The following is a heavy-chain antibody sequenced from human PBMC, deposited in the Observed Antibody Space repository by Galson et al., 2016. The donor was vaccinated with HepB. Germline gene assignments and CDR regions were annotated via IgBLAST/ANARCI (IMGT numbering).Heavy chain of an antibody. J-gene: IGHJ2*01. V-gene: IGHV3-23*01. CDR3: AKSLIVGPTMNWYFDL. CDR2: IGGSGGST. D-gene: IGHD1-26*01. Sequence: ETLSLTCAVYGGSFNGNYWSWVRQPPGKGLEWVSGIGGSGGSTYYADSVKGRFTISRDNSKNTLYLQMNSLRAEDTAVYYCAKSLIVGPTMNWYFDLWGRGTLVTVSS. CDR1: GGSFNGNY.